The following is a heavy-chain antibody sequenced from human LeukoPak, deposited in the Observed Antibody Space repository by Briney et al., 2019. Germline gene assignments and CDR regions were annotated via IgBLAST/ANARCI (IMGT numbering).Heavy chain of an antibody. CDR2: ISSNTGGT. V-gene: IGHV3-23*01. Sequence: PGGSLRLSCAASGFTFSNFDMSWVRQAPAKGLNWVSAISSNTGGTTDADSVKGRVTISRDNSRHILYLEMNSLRADDTALYYCAKVSYQSTWAFVYWGQGALVTVSS. J-gene: IGHJ4*02. D-gene: IGHD2-2*01. CDR3: AKVSYQSTWAFVY. CDR1: GFTFSNFD.